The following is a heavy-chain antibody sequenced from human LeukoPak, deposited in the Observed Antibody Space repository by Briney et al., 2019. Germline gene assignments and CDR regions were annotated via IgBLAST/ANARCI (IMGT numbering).Heavy chain of an antibody. V-gene: IGHV1-46*01. CDR3: ARDGGLERRERWFDP. Sequence: ASVTVSFTASGYTFTSYYMHWVRQAPGQGLEWMGIINPSGGSTSYAQKFQGRVTMTRDTSTSTVYMELSSLRSEDTAVYYCARDGGLERRERWFDPWGQGTLVTVSS. J-gene: IGHJ5*02. CDR1: GYTFTSYY. CDR2: INPSGGST. D-gene: IGHD1-1*01.